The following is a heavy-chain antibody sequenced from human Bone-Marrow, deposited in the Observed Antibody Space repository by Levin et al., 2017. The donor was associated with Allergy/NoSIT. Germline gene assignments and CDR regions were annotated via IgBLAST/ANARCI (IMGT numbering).Heavy chain of an antibody. J-gene: IGHJ5*02. Sequence: SETLSLTCTVSGGSISSGDYYWSRIRQPPGKGLEWIGYIYYSGSTYYNPSLKSRVTISVDTSKNQFSLKLSSVTAADTAVYYCARDSSSWYESGWFDPWGQGTLVTVSS. CDR3: ARDSSSWYESGWFDP. CDR1: GGSISSGDYY. D-gene: IGHD6-13*01. CDR2: IYYSGST. V-gene: IGHV4-30-4*01.